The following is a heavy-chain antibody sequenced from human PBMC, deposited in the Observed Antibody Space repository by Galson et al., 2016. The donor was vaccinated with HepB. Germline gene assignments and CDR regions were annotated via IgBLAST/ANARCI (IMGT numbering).Heavy chain of an antibody. V-gene: IGHV3-23*01. D-gene: IGHD2-15*01. Sequence: SLRLSCAASGFTFSSYAMSWVRQAPGKGLEWVSAISGSGGSTYYADSVKGRFTISRDNSKNTLYLQMNSLRAEDTAVYYCATGYCSGGSCQGAFDYWGQGTLVTVSS. CDR1: GFTFSSYA. CDR3: ATGYCSGGSCQGAFDY. CDR2: ISGSGGST. J-gene: IGHJ4*02.